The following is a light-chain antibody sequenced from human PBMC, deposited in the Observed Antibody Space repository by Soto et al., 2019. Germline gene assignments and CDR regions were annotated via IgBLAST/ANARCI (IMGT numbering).Light chain of an antibody. J-gene: IGKJ3*01. CDR3: QQLNSYPL. CDR2: AAS. Sequence: DIQLTQSPSFLSASVGDRVTITCRASQGISSYLAWYQQKPGKAPKLLIYAASTLQSGVPSRFSGSGSWTEFPLTISSLQPEDFATYYCQQLNSYPLFGPGTKVDIK. CDR1: QGISSY. V-gene: IGKV1-9*01.